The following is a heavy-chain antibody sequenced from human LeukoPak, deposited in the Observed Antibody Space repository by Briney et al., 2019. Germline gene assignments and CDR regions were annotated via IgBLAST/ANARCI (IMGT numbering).Heavy chain of an antibody. Sequence: GGSLRLSCAASGFTFSFYWMHWVRQTSGKWLVWVSRISTDGSSTNSADSVKGRLTISRDNAKNTLYLHMNSLRAEDTAVYYCVREYSSSSGRAFDMWGQGTMVTVSP. CDR1: GFTFSFYW. CDR2: ISTDGSST. D-gene: IGHD6-6*01. J-gene: IGHJ3*02. CDR3: VREYSSSSGRAFDM. V-gene: IGHV3-74*01.